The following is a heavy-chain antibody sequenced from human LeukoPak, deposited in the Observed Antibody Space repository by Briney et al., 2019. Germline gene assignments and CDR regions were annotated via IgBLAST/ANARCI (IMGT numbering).Heavy chain of an antibody. J-gene: IGHJ4*02. D-gene: IGHD3-22*01. Sequence: GGSLGLSCAASGFTFSNNAMTWVRQAPGEGLEWVSTITGSDDSTYYADSVKGRFTISRDYPKNTVFLQLNNLRAEDTAMYYCAKGPQLYSGYHPDYWGQGTLVTVSS. CDR2: ITGSDDST. V-gene: IGHV3-23*01. CDR1: GFTFSNNA. CDR3: AKGPQLYSGYHPDY.